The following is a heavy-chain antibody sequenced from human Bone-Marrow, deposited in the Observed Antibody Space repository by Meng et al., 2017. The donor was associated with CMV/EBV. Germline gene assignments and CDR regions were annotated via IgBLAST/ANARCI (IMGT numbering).Heavy chain of an antibody. Sequence: SETLSLTCSVSGGAISDHFWSWIRQPPGKGLEWIGYVSYSGSTNYNPSLKSRVTFSVDTSTNHFSLRLSSVTAADTAVYYCARARPYGDYVFLTARCFDYWGQGMLVTVSS. D-gene: IGHD4-17*01. J-gene: IGHJ4*02. CDR1: GGAISDHF. CDR3: ARARPYGDYVFLTARCFDY. CDR2: VSYSGST. V-gene: IGHV4-59*11.